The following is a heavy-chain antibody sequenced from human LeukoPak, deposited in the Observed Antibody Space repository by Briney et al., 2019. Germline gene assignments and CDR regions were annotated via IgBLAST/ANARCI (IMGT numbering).Heavy chain of an antibody. CDR1: GYTFTIYG. CDR2: ISAYNGNT. CDR3: ASSTTVTEYYYYGMDV. V-gene: IGHV1-18*01. Sequence: ASVRVSFKASGYTFTIYGISWVRQAPGQGRGWMGWISAYNGNTNYAQKLQGRVTMTTDTSTSTAYMELRSLRSDDTAVYYCASSTTVTEYYYYGMDVWGQGTTVTVSS. J-gene: IGHJ6*02. D-gene: IGHD4-17*01.